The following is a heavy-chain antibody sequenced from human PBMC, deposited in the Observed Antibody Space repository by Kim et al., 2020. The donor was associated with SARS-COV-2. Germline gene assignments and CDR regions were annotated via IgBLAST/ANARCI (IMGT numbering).Heavy chain of an antibody. D-gene: IGHD3-3*01. CDR2: IYYSGST. CDR3: AREGLEWLFNWFDP. CDR1: GGSVSSGSYY. V-gene: IGHV4-61*01. J-gene: IGHJ5*02. Sequence: SETLSLTCTVSGGSVSSGSYYWSWNRQPPGKGLEWIGYIYYSGSTNYNPSLKSRVTISVDTSKNQFSLKLSSVTAADTAVYYCAREGLEWLFNWFDPWG.